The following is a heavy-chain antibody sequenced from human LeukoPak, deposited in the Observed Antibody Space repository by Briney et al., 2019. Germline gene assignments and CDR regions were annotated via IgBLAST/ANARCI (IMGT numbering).Heavy chain of an antibody. J-gene: IGHJ4*02. CDR1: TLTIGDYG. CDR2: IDWSGDAT. Sequence: GGSLRLSRVASTLTIGDYGMSWVRQAPGKGLEWVSGIDWSGDATSYSDSVKGRLTISRDNAKNSLYLQMTSLRAEDTAVYYCARDLSASWYSLGYWGQGTLVTVSS. CDR3: ARDLSASWYSLGY. D-gene: IGHD6-13*01. V-gene: IGHV3-20*04.